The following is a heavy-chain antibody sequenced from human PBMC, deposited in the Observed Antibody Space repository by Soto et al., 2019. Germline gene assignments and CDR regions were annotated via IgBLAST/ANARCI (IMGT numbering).Heavy chain of an antibody. CDR1: GDSISSSKW. CDR2: IYHSGST. D-gene: IGHD3-10*01. CDR3: ARLLWSRGDWFDP. V-gene: IGHV4-4*02. Sequence: SETLSLTCVVSGDSISSSKWWSWVRQPPGKGLEWIGEIYHSGSTNYNPSLKSRVIISVDKSKNQFSLKLSSVTAADTAVYYCARLLWSRGDWFDPWGQGTLVTVSS. J-gene: IGHJ5*02.